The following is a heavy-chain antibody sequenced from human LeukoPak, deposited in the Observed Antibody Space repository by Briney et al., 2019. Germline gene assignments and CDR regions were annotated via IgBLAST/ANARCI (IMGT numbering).Heavy chain of an antibody. J-gene: IGHJ4*02. CDR1: GFTFSNAW. CDR2: IKSKTDGGTT. V-gene: IGHV3-15*01. CDR3: NTEASSWYYFDY. D-gene: IGHD6-13*01. Sequence: GGSLRLSCAASGFTFSNAWMSWVRQAPGKGLEWVGRIKSKTDGGTTDYAASVKGRFTISRHDSKNTLYLHMNSLKTEDTAVYYCNTEASSWYYFDYWGQGTLVTVSS.